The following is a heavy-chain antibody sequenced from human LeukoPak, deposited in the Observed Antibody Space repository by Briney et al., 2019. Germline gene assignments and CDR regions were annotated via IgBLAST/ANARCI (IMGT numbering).Heavy chain of an antibody. J-gene: IGHJ5*02. CDR3: ATLVGAHDWFDP. CDR1: GYTFTDYY. CDR2: VDPEDGET. D-gene: IGHD1-26*01. Sequence: ASMKISCKVSGYTFTDYYMHWVQQAPGKGLEWMGLVDPEDGETIYAEKFQGRVTITADTSTDTAYMELSSLRSEDTAVYYCATLVGAHDWFDPWGQGTLVTVSS. V-gene: IGHV1-69-2*01.